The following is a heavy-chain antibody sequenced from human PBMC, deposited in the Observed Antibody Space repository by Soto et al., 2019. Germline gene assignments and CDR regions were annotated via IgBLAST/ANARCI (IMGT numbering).Heavy chain of an antibody. CDR1: GFTFSSYG. CDR2: IGFDGNYK. V-gene: IGHV3-30*18. J-gene: IGHJ2*01. D-gene: IGHD1-26*01. CDR3: VKDNWQRGSHENSDYDL. Sequence: QMQLVESGGGVVQPGRSLRLSCAASGFTFSSYGMHWVRQAPGEGLEWLAVIGFDGNYKYHADSVKGRFTISRDNSKNTVFLQMNSARSEDTAVYYRVKDNWQRGSHENSDYDLWARGTLVTFSS.